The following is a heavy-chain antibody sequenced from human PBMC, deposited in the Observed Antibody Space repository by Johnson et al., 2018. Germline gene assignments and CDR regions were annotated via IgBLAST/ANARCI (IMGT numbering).Heavy chain of an antibody. V-gene: IGHV3-30*18. D-gene: IGHD6-19*01. CDR2: ISYDGSNK. CDR1: GFTFSSYG. J-gene: IGHJ1*01. Sequence: QVQLVQSGGGVVQPGRSLRLSCAASGFTFSSYGMHWVRQAPGKGLEWVAVISYDGSNKYYADSVKGRFTISRDNSKNTLYLQMNSLRAEDTAVYYWEKDQGGSGGFCQTNAEYFQHWGQGTLVTVSS. CDR3: EKDQGGSGGFCQTNAEYFQH.